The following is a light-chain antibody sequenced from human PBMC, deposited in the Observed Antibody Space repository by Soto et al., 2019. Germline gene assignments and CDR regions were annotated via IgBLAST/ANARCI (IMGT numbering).Light chain of an antibody. Sequence: EIVLTQSPATLSLSPGESATLSCRAIQSVSSYLAWYQQKPGQAHRLLIYDASNRATGIPAMFSGRGSGTDFTLTIRSIETEDFAVYYCKQRSNWLITVGIGTRLEI. CDR2: DAS. CDR3: KQRSNWLIT. CDR1: QSVSSY. J-gene: IGKJ5*01. V-gene: IGKV3-11*01.